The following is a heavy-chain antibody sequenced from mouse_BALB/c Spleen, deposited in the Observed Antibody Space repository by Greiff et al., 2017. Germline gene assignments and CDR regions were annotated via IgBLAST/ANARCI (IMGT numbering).Heavy chain of an antibody. J-gene: IGHJ4*01. Sequence: EVKLVESGGGLVKPGGSLKLSCAASGFTFSSYAMSWVRQTPEKRLEWVASISSGGSTYYPDSVKGRFTISRDNARNILYLQMSSLRSEDTAMYYCARAENYRYDDAMDYWGQGTSVTVSS. CDR1: GFTFSSYA. CDR3: ARAENYRYDDAMDY. V-gene: IGHV5-6-5*01. CDR2: ISSGGST. D-gene: IGHD2-14*01.